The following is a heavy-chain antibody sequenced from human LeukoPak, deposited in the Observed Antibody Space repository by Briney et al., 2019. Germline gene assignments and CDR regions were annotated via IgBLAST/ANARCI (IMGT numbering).Heavy chain of an antibody. J-gene: IGHJ4*02. CDR2: IKQDGSEK. CDR3: ASYPEYCSSTSCWYYFDY. CDR1: GFTLSSYW. D-gene: IGHD2-2*01. Sequence: VGSLRLSCAASGFTLSSYWMSWVRQAPGKGLEWVANIKQDGSEKYYVDSVKGRFTITRDNAKNSLYLQMNSLRAEDTAVYYCASYPEYCSSTSCWYYFDYWGQGTLVTVSS. V-gene: IGHV3-7*03.